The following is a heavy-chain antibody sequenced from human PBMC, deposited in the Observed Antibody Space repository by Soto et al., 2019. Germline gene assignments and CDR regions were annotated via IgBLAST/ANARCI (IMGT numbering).Heavy chain of an antibody. CDR2: TYYRSKWYN. Sequence: SQTLSLTCAISGDSVSSNSAAWNWIRQSPSRGLEWLGRTYYRSKWYNDYAVSVKSRITINPDTSKNQFSLKLSSVTAADTAVYYCARDDYGVDAFDIWGQGTMVTVSS. CDR1: GDSVSSNSAA. D-gene: IGHD4-17*01. V-gene: IGHV6-1*01. CDR3: ARDDYGVDAFDI. J-gene: IGHJ3*02.